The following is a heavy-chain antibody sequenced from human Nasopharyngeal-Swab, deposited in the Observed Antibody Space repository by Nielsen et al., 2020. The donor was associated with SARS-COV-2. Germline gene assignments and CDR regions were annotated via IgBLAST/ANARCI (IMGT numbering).Heavy chain of an antibody. V-gene: IGHV1-24*01. CDR2: FDPEDGGT. CDR1: GYTLTELS. D-gene: IGHD3-10*01. Sequence: ASVKVSCKVSGYTLTELSMHWVRQAPGKGLEWMGGFDPEDGGTIYAQKFQGRVTMTEDTSTDTAYMELSSLRSEDTAVYYCATVLLWFGDHAEYFQHWGQGTLVTVSS. J-gene: IGHJ1*01. CDR3: ATVLLWFGDHAEYFQH.